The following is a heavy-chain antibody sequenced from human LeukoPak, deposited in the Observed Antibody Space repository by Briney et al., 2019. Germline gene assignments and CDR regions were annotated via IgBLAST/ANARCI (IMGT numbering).Heavy chain of an antibody. Sequence: PSETLSLTCTVSGGSISSYYWSWIRQPPGKGLEWIGYIYYSGSTNYSPSLKSRVTISVDTSKNQFSLKLSSVTAADTAVYYCARVGYYDSSGYYGSVYYFDYWGQGTLVTVSS. V-gene: IGHV4-59*01. D-gene: IGHD3-22*01. CDR3: ARVGYYDSSGYYGSVYYFDY. CDR1: GGSISSYY. CDR2: IYYSGST. J-gene: IGHJ4*02.